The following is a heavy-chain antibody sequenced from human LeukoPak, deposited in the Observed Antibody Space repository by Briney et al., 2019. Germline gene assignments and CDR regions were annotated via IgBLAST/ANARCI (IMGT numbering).Heavy chain of an antibody. CDR2: IKQDGSEK. D-gene: IGHD2-15*01. CDR3: ARDPRGYCSGGSCHKPYYFDY. V-gene: IGHV3-7*01. CDR1: GFTFSSYW. J-gene: IGHJ4*02. Sequence: GGSLRLSCAASGFTFSSYWMSWVRQAPGKGVEWVANIKQDGSEKYYVDSVKGRFTISRDNAKNSLYVQMNSLRAEDTAVYYCARDPRGYCSGGSCHKPYYFDYWGQGTLVTVSS.